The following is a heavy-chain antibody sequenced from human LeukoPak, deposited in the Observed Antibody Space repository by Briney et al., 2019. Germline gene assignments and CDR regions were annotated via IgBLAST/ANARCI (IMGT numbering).Heavy chain of an antibody. CDR3: ALSLYCTNGVCFMQHFDY. J-gene: IGHJ4*02. CDR1: GYTFTGYY. CDR2: INPNSGGT. D-gene: IGHD2-8*01. V-gene: IGHV1-2*02. Sequence: GASVKVSCKASGYTFTGYYMHWVRQAPGQGLEWMGWINPNSGGTNYAQKFQGRVTITADKSTSTAYMELSSLRSEDTDVYYCALSLYCTNGVCFMQHFDYWGQGTLVTVSS.